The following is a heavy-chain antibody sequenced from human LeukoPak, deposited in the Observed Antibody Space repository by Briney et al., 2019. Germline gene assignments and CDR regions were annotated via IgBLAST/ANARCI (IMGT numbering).Heavy chain of an antibody. CDR2: MSPNSGNT. J-gene: IGHJ3*02. Sequence: ASVKVSCKASGYTFTSYDINWVRQATGQGLEWMGWMSPNSGNTGYAQKFQGRVTMTRNTSISTAYMELSSLRSEDTAVYYCARADTATEGKGDAFDIWGQGTMVTVSS. CDR3: ARADTATEGKGDAFDI. V-gene: IGHV1-8*01. CDR1: GYTFTSYD. D-gene: IGHD5-18*01.